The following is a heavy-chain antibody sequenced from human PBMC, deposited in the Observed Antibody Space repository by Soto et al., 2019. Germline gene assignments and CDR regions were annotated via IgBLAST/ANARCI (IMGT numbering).Heavy chain of an antibody. D-gene: IGHD3-9*01. CDR3: ARGDNYDILTYSERPRYYFDY. J-gene: IGHJ4*02. Sequence: SETLSLTCAVYGGSFSGYYWSWIRQPPGKGLEWIGEINHSGSTNYNPSLKSRVTISVDTSKNQFSLKLSSVTAADTAVYYCARGDNYDILTYSERPRYYFDYWGQGTLVTVSS. CDR1: GGSFSGYY. CDR2: INHSGST. V-gene: IGHV4-34*01.